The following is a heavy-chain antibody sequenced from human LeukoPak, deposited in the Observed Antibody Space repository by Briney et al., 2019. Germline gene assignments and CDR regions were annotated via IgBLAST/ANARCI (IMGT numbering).Heavy chain of an antibody. Sequence: TTGGSLRLSCAASGFTFSSYSMNWVRQAPGKGLEWVSPISSSSSYIYYADSVKGRFTISRDNAKNSLYLQMNSLRAEDTAVYYCARDSDIAAAGDAFDIWGQGTMVTVSS. D-gene: IGHD6-13*01. CDR2: ISSSSSYI. CDR1: GFTFSSYS. J-gene: IGHJ3*02. CDR3: ARDSDIAAAGDAFDI. V-gene: IGHV3-21*01.